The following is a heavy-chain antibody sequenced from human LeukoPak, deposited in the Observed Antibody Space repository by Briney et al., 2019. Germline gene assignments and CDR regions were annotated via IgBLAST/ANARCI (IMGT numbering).Heavy chain of an antibody. CDR3: AKGPDYGDYGRAFDI. Sequence: GGSLRLSCAASGFTFSSYGMSWVRQAPGKGLEWVSAISGSGGSTYYADSVKGRFTISRDNSKNTLYLQMNSLRAEDTAVYYCAKGPDYGDYGRAFDIWGQGTTVTVSS. J-gene: IGHJ3*02. V-gene: IGHV3-23*01. D-gene: IGHD4-17*01. CDR1: GFTFSSYG. CDR2: ISGSGGST.